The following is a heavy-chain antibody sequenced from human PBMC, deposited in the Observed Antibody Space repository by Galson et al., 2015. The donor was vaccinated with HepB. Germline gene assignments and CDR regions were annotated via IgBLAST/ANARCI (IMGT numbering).Heavy chain of an antibody. CDR2: ISAYNGNT. J-gene: IGHJ3*02. V-gene: IGHV1-18*04. CDR3: AVSLLSSYLFWTFDI. CDR1: GYTFTSYG. D-gene: IGHD3-3*01. Sequence: SVKVSCKASGYTFTSYGISWVRQAPGQGLEWMGWISAYNGNTNYAQKLQGRVTMTTDTSTSTAYMELRSLRSDDTAVYYCAVSLLSSYLFWTFDIWGQGTMVTVSS.